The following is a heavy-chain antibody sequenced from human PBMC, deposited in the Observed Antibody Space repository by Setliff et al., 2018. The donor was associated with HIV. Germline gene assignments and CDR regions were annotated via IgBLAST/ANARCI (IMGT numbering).Heavy chain of an antibody. CDR3: ARDFTYGGYYHDAFDI. J-gene: IGHJ3*02. Sequence: GESLKISCAASGFTFNSYAMHWVRQAPGKGLEWVAVVSHDGSNRYYADSVKGRFTISRDNSKNTLYLQMNSLRAEDTAVYYCARDFTYGGYYHDAFDIWGQGTMVTVSS. CDR1: GFTFNSYA. CDR2: VSHDGSNR. D-gene: IGHD3-3*01. V-gene: IGHV3-30*04.